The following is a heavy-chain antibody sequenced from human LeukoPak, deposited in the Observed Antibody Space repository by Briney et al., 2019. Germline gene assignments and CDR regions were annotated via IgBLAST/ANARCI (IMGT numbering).Heavy chain of an antibody. D-gene: IGHD2-21*02. V-gene: IGHV1-69*05. J-gene: IGHJ4*02. CDR3: ARGGGYYKNFDY. Sequence: SVKVSCKTSRGTLSSSAISWVRQAPGQGLEWMGGIIPISDTTNYAQKSRGRVTFTTDDSTSTAYMDLSSLRSEDTAVYYCARGGGYYKNFDYWGRGTLVTVSS. CDR2: IIPISDTT. CDR1: RGTLSSSA.